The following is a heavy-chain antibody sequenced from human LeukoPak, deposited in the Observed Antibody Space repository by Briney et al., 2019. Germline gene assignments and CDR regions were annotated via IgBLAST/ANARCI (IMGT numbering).Heavy chain of an antibody. V-gene: IGHV3-21*01. CDR3: ARDRRIAARPGNWFDP. CDR1: GFTFSSYS. Sequence: GGSLRLSCAASGFTFSSYSMNWVRQAPGKGLEWVSSISSSSSYIYYADSVKGRFTISRDNAKNSPYLQMNSLRAEDTAVHYCARDRRIAARPGNWFDPWGQGTLVTVSS. D-gene: IGHD6-6*01. J-gene: IGHJ5*02. CDR2: ISSSSSYI.